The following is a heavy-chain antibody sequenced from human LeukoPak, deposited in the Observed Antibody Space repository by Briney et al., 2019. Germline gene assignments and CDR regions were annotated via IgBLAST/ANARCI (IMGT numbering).Heavy chain of an antibody. V-gene: IGHV3-23*01. D-gene: IGHD3-22*01. CDR1: GFTFSSYG. Sequence: GGSLRLSCAASGFTFSSYGMSWVRQAPGKGLEWVSAVSGSGGSTYYADSMKGRFTISRDNSKNTLYLQMNSLRAEDTAVYYCANLYYYDSSGYSIWGQETMVTVSS. CDR3: ANLYYYDSSGYSI. J-gene: IGHJ3*02. CDR2: VSGSGGST.